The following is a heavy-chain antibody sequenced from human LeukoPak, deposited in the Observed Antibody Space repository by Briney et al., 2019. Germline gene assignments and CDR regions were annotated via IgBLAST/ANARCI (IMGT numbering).Heavy chain of an antibody. Sequence: PSETLSLTCTVSGGSISSSSYYWGWIRQPPGKGLEWVGSIYDSGSTYYNPSLKRRVTISVDTSKTQFSLKLSSVTAADTAVYYCARGYYDISGYYPTAHTVDYWGQGTLVTVSS. J-gene: IGHJ4*02. CDR1: GGSISSSSYY. CDR3: ARGYYDISGYYPTAHTVDY. V-gene: IGHV4-39*01. CDR2: IYDSGST. D-gene: IGHD3-22*01.